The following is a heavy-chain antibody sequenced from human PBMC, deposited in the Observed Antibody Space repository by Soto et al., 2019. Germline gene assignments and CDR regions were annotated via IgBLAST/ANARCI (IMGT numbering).Heavy chain of an antibody. V-gene: IGHV4-34*01. CDR3: ARGSMFSASQRRYNWNDGVVSRPYYYVMDV. CDR1: GGSFSGYY. Sequence: PSETLSLTCAVYGGSFSGYYWSWIRQPPGKGLEWIGEINHSGSTNYNPSLKSRVTISVDTSKNQFSLKLSSVTAADTAVYYCARGSMFSASQRRYNWNDGVVSRPYYYVMDVWGQGTTVTVS. J-gene: IGHJ6*02. D-gene: IGHD1-1*01. CDR2: INHSGST.